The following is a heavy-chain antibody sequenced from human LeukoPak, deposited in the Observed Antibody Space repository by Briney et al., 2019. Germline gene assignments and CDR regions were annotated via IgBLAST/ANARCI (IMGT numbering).Heavy chain of an antibody. D-gene: IGHD1-26*01. Sequence: SETLSLTCTVSGASISSYYWSWIRQPPGKGLEWIGYIYYSGGTNYNPSLKSRVTISVDTSKNQFSLKLSSVTAADTAVYYCARGRGSYYVPYNWFDPWGQGTLVTVSS. CDR1: GASISSYY. V-gene: IGHV4-59*12. CDR3: ARGRGSYYVPYNWFDP. J-gene: IGHJ5*02. CDR2: IYYSGGT.